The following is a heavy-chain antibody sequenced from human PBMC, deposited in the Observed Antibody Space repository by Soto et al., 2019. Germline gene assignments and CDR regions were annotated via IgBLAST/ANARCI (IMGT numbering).Heavy chain of an antibody. D-gene: IGHD6-13*01. J-gene: IGHJ4*02. CDR2: TDSGDGGT. V-gene: IGHV3-11*01. Sequence: DSYMRSIRKETGQGLECVSWTDSGDGGTYYTDSVWGRFSISRCYAKNPVYLQMSSLRVEDMALYYCVRPYYSSSWFPFDRWGQGTLVTVS. CDR1: DSY. CDR3: VRPYYSSSWFPFDR.